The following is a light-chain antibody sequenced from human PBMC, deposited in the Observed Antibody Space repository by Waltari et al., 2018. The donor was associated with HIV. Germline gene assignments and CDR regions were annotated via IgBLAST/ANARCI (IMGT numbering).Light chain of an antibody. CDR3: CSYAGSYGYV. J-gene: IGLJ1*01. Sequence: QSALTQPRSVSGSPGQSVTIPCPGTSSAVRGYNYVSWYQQHPGKAPKLIIYDVTKRPSGVPDRFSGSKSGNTASLTISWLQAEDEADYYCCSYAGSYGYVFGTGATVSVL. V-gene: IGLV2-11*01. CDR1: SSAVRGYNY. CDR2: DVT.